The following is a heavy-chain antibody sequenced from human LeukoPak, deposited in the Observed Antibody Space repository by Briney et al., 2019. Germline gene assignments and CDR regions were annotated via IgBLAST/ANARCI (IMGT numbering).Heavy chain of an antibody. CDR1: GFTFSGSA. J-gene: IGHJ3*02. V-gene: IGHV3-73*01. CDR3: TRPKYYDIWRDAFDI. Sequence: PTGGSLKLSCAASGFTFSGSAMHWVRQASGEGLEWVGRIRSKANSYATAYAASVKGRFTISRDDSKNTAYLQMNSLKTEDTAVYYCTRPKYYDIWRDAFDIWGQGTTVTVSS. CDR2: IRSKANSYAT. D-gene: IGHD3-9*01.